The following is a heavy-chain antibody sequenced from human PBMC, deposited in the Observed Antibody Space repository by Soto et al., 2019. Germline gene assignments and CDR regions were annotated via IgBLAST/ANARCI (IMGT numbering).Heavy chain of an antibody. J-gene: IGHJ6*02. Sequence: XGTLSLTCAVSGGSFGGFYWTWIRQPPGEGLEWIGEINHSGTTNFNPSLRSRLTISLDSSKKHFSLKLTSMTAADAAVYYCARADRTLVTSYGLDVWGQGTTVTVSS. CDR2: INHSGTT. CDR1: GGSFGGFY. D-gene: IGHD2-21*02. CDR3: ARADRTLVTSYGLDV. V-gene: IGHV4-34*01.